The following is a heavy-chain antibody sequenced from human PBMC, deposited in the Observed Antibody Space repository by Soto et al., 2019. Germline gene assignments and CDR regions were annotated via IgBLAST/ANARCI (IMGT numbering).Heavy chain of an antibody. J-gene: IGHJ4*02. V-gene: IGHV3-48*01. CDR2: ISSSSSTI. Sequence: EVQLVESGGGLVQPGGSLRLSCAASGFTFSSYSMNWVRQAPGKGLEWVSYISSSSSTIYYADSVKGRFTISRDNAKNSLYLQMNSLRAEDTAVYYYASGVGATIDYWGQGTLVTVSS. CDR3: ASGVGATIDY. CDR1: GFTFSSYS. D-gene: IGHD1-26*01.